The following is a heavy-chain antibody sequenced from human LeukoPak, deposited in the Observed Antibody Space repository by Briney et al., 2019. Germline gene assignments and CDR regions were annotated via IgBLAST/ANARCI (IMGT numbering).Heavy chain of an antibody. J-gene: IGHJ6*02. CDR2: IYKNGRE. Sequence: PSETLSLTCTVSGGSISSYYWSWIRQAPGKGLEWVSGIYKNGRERYADSVMGRFTISRDNSKKTLYLQMNSLREDDTAVYYCAHLEWDYAGGMDVWGQGTTVTVS. V-gene: IGHV3-53*01. CDR1: GGSISSYY. D-gene: IGHD3-3*01. CDR3: AHLEWDYAGGMDV.